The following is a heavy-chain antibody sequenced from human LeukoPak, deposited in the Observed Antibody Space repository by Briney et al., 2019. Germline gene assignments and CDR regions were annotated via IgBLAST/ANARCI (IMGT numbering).Heavy chain of an antibody. CDR1: GGSFSSSY. J-gene: IGHJ3*02. D-gene: IGHD1-26*01. Sequence: SETLSLTCIVSGGSFSSSYWSWIRQPPGKGLEWIAYIYSNGNTNSDPSLKSRVTIAVDTSQSQFSLKLSSVTAADTAVYYCARGLVGLTPHAGVFQIWGQGTKVTVSS. CDR3: ARGLVGLTPHAGVFQI. V-gene: IGHV4-59*01. CDR2: IYSNGNT.